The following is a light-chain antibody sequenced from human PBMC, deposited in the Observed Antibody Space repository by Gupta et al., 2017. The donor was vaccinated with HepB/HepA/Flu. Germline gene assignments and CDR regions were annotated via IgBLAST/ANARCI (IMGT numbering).Light chain of an antibody. CDR3: NSRDSSGNHLRV. Sequence: SSELTQDPAVSVALGQTVRITCQGDSLRSYYASWYQKKPGQAPVLVIYGKNNRPSGIPDRFSGSSSGNTASLTITGAQAEDEADYYCNSRDSSGNHLRVFGTGTKVTVL. CDR2: GKN. J-gene: IGLJ1*01. V-gene: IGLV3-19*01. CDR1: SLRSYY.